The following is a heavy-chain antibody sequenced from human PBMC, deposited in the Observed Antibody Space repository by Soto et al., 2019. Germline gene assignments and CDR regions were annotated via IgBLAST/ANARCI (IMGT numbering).Heavy chain of an antibody. CDR1: GYSFTSYW. V-gene: IGHV5-10-1*01. Sequence: LGDSLNISCKGSGYSFTSYWISWVRQMPGKGLEWMGRIDPSDSYTNYSPSFQGHVTISADKSISTAYLQWSSLKASDTAMYYCARSRWSAHYYGMDVWGQGTTVTVSS. J-gene: IGHJ6*02. D-gene: IGHD2-15*01. CDR3: ARSRWSAHYYGMDV. CDR2: IDPSDSYT.